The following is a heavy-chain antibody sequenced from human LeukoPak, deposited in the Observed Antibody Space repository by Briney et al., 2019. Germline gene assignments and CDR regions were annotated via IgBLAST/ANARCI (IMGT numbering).Heavy chain of an antibody. V-gene: IGHV4-39*01. CDR2: IYYSGST. J-gene: IGHJ5*02. CDR1: GGSISSSSYY. CDR3: ASSPNSIWIVVVPAAPRSWFDP. Sequence: PSETLSLTCTVSGGSISSSSYYWGWIRQPPGKGLEWIGSIYYSGSTYYNPSLKSRVTISVDTSKNQFSLKLSSVTAADTAVYYCASSPNSIWIVVVPAAPRSWFDPWGQGTLVAVAS. D-gene: IGHD2-2*01.